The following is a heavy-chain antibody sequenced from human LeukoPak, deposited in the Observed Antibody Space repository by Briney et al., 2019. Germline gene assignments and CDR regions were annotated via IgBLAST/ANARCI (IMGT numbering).Heavy chain of an antibody. CDR1: GGTFSSYA. V-gene: IGHV1-69*04. J-gene: IGHJ5*02. D-gene: IGHD6-19*01. CDR2: IIPILGIA. Sequence: ASVKVSCKASGGTFSSYAISWVRQAPGQGLEWMGRIIPILGIANYAQKFQGRVTITADKSTSTAYMELSSLKSDDTAVYYCARGSSGTEGFDPWGQGTLVPVSS. CDR3: ARGSSGTEGFDP.